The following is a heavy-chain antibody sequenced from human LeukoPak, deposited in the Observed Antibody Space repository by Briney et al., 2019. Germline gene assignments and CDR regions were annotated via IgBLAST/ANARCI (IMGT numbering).Heavy chain of an antibody. CDR3: ARVGRWTDSSGLNAFDI. CDR2: INWNGGST. D-gene: IGHD3-22*01. J-gene: IGHJ3*02. Sequence: GGSLRLSCAASGFTFDDYGMSWVRQAPGKGLEWVSGINWNGGSTGYADSVKGRLTISRDNAKNSLYLQMNSLRAEDTALYYCARVGRWTDSSGLNAFDIWGQGTMVTVSS. V-gene: IGHV3-20*04. CDR1: GFTFDDYG.